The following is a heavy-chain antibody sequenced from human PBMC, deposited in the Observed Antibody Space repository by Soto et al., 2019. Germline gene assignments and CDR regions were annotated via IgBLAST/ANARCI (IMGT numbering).Heavy chain of an antibody. Sequence: QITLKESGPPLVKPTQTLTLTCTFSGFSLTTSEVGVGWIRQPPGEALEWLALIYWDNDKRYSPSLKSRLTXTXXTSKNQVVLTMTNMDPVDTATYYCAHRRSGSYFDYWGQGTLVTVSS. J-gene: IGHJ4*02. D-gene: IGHD1-26*01. V-gene: IGHV2-5*02. CDR1: GFSLTTSEVG. CDR3: AHRRSGSYFDY. CDR2: IYWDNDK.